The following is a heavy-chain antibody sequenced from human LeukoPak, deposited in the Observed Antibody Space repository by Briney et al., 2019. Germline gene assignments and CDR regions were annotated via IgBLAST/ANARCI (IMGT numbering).Heavy chain of an antibody. V-gene: IGHV4-34*01. CDR2: INHSGST. D-gene: IGHD6-13*01. CDR3: ARFSSSWSNLPDY. J-gene: IGHJ4*02. CDR1: GGSFSGYY. Sequence: PSETLPLTCAVYGGSFSGYYWSWIRQPPGKGLEWIGEINHSGSTNYNPSLKSRVTISVDTSKNQFSLKLSSVTAADTAVYYCARFSSSWSNLPDYWGQGTLVTVSS.